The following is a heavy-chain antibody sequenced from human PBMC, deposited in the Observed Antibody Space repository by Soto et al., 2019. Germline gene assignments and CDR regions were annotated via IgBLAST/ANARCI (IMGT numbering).Heavy chain of an antibody. CDR3: NLRRGIPEDFDY. D-gene: IGHD3-10*01. Sequence: GGSLRLSCTASGFTFGDYAMSWFRQAPGKGLEWVGFIRSKAYGGTTEYAASVKGRFTISRDDSKSIAYLQMNSLKTEDTAVYYCNLRRGIPEDFDYWGQGTLVTVSS. CDR2: IRSKAYGGTT. V-gene: IGHV3-49*03. J-gene: IGHJ4*02. CDR1: GFTFGDYA.